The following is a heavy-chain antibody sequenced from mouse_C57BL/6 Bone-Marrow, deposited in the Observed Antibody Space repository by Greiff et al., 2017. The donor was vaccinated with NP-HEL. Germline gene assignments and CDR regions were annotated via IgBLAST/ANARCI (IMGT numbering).Heavy chain of an antibody. J-gene: IGHJ4*01. CDR1: GFSLPSYG. V-gene: IGHV2-5*01. CDR2: IWRGGST. Sequence: QVQLQQSGPGLVQPSQSLSITCTVSGFSLPSYGVHWVRQSPGKGLEWLGVIWRGGSTDYNEAFMSRLSITKDNSKSQVFFKMNSLQADDTAIYYCAKPDYSNPYYAMDYWGQGTSVTVSS. CDR3: AKPDYSNPYYAMDY. D-gene: IGHD2-5*01.